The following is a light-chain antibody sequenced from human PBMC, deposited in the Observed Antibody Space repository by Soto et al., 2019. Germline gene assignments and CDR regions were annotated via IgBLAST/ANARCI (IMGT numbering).Light chain of an antibody. Sequence: QSVLTQPLSASGTPGQRVSISCSGSSSNIGSNAVHWYQQFPGTAPRLLIYRDSQRPSGVPDRFSGSKSGTSASLVISGLQSEDEADYYCAAWNDSPYLWVFGGGTKLTVL. J-gene: IGLJ3*02. CDR1: SSNIGSNA. V-gene: IGLV1-44*01. CDR2: RDS. CDR3: AAWNDSPYLWV.